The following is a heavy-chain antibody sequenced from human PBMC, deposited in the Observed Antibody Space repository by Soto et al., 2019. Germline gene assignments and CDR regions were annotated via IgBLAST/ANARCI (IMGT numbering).Heavy chain of an antibody. CDR3: ARDREGYSNYVRYYYYGMDV. CDR1: GSTFSSYA. D-gene: IGHD4-4*01. Sequence: SSVKVSCKASGSTFSSYAISWVRQAPGQGLEWMGGIIPIFCTANYAQKFQGRVTITPDESTRTAYMELSSLRSEDTDVYYCARDREGYSNYVRYYYYGMDVWGQGPTVTVSS. V-gene: IGHV1-69*13. J-gene: IGHJ6*02. CDR2: IIPIFCTA.